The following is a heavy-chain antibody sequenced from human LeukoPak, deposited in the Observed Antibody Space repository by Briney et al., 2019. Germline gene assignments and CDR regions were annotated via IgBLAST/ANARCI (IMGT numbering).Heavy chain of an antibody. J-gene: IGHJ4*02. CDR1: GYSFTGCY. Sequence: ASVKVSCKASGYSFTGCYIHWVRQAPGQGLEWMAWINPQTGATNYAQKFKGRITTTRDLSITTAYMEVTTLRSDDTAVYYCARGGDDSGLYFAYWGQGTLVTVSS. D-gene: IGHD3-22*01. V-gene: IGHV1-2*02. CDR3: ARGGDDSGLYFAY. CDR2: INPQTGAT.